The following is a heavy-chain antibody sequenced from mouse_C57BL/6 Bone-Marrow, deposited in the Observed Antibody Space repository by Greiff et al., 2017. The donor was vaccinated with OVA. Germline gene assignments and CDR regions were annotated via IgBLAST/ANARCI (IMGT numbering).Heavy chain of an antibody. CDR2: IDPETGGT. V-gene: IGHV1-15*01. CDR1: GYTFTDYE. Sequence: VQLQQSGAELVRPGASVTLSCKASGYTFTDYEMHWVKQTPVHGLEWIGAIDPETGGTAYNQKFKGKAILTADKSSSTAYMELRSLTSEDSAVYYCTRDYYGSSSGDDWGQGTTLTVSS. D-gene: IGHD1-1*01. J-gene: IGHJ2*01. CDR3: TRDYYGSSSGDD.